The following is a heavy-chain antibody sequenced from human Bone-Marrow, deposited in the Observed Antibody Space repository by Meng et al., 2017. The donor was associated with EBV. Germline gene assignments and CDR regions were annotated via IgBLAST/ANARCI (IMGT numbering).Heavy chain of an antibody. D-gene: IGHD1-26*01. V-gene: IGHV3-74*01. CDR2: INTDGIST. CDR1: GFTFRSYW. J-gene: IGHJ4*02. CDR3: AKDCFGARDY. Sequence: EVQLVESGGGLVQPGGSLRLSCVAPGFTFRSYWMHWVRQAPGKGLVWVSRINTDGISTTYADSVKGRFTISRDNAKNTVSLQMNSLRAEDTAVYYCAKDCFGARDYWGQGTLVTVSS.